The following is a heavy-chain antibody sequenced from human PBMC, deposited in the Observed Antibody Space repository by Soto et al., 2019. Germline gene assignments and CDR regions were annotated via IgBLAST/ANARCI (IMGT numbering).Heavy chain of an antibody. V-gene: IGHV4-30-4*01. D-gene: IGHD3-3*01. CDR3: ARMYYDFWSGLSPYNWFDP. J-gene: IGHJ5*02. CDR1: GGSISSGDYY. Sequence: QVQLQESGPGLVKPSQTLSLTCTVSGGSISSGDYYWSWIRQPPGKALEWIGYIYYSGSTYYNPSLKSRVTISVDTSKNQFSLKLSSVTAADTAVYYCARMYYDFWSGLSPYNWFDPWGQGTLVTVSS. CDR2: IYYSGST.